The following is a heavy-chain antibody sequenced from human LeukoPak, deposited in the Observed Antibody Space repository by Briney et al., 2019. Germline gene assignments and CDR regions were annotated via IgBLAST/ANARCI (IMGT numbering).Heavy chain of an antibody. CDR3: ARGMRLGWFDP. CDR2: INHSGST. V-gene: IGHV4-34*01. D-gene: IGHD3-16*01. Sequence: GSLRLSCAASGFTVSSNYMSWIRQPPGKGLEWIGEINHSGSTNYNPSLKSRVTISVDTSKNQFSLKLSSVTAADTAVYYCARGMRLGWFDPWGQGTLVTVSS. J-gene: IGHJ5*02. CDR1: GFTVSSNY.